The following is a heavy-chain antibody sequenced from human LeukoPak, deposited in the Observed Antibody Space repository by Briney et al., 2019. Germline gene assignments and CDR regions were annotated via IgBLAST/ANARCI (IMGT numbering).Heavy chain of an antibody. CDR2: IKQDGSEK. Sequence: GGSLRLSCAASGFTFSSYWMSWVRQAPGKGREWVANIKQDGSEKYYVDSVKGRFTISRDNAKNSLYLQMNSLRAEDTAVYYCAREGAVAVFDYWGQGTLVTVSS. V-gene: IGHV3-7*05. D-gene: IGHD6-19*01. CDR1: GFTFSSYW. CDR3: AREGAVAVFDY. J-gene: IGHJ4*02.